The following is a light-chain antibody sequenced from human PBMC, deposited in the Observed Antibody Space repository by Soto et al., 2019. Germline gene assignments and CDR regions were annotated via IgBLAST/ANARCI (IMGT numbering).Light chain of an antibody. J-gene: IGKJ3*01. Sequence: EVVMTQSPATLSVSPGEGATLSCRASQSVSSKLAWYQQKPGQAPRLLIYGASTRSTGIPARFSGSESGTEFALTISSLQSEDFAVYYCQQYDNWPFTFGPGTKVDIK. CDR3: QQYDNWPFT. CDR2: GAS. V-gene: IGKV3-15*01. CDR1: QSVSSK.